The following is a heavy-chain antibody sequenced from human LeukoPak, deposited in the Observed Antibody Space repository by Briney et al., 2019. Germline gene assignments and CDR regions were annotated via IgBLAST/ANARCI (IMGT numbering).Heavy chain of an antibody. CDR2: IKYNGSQK. V-gene: IGHV3-7*01. CDR1: GFTFRTYW. D-gene: IGHD1-14*01. J-gene: IGHJ6*02. CDR3: ARDGRTTMDV. Sequence: PGGSLRLSCVGSGFTFRTYWMSWVRQAPGKGLEWVANIKYNGSQKDYLDSVKGRFTISRDNAKNSMFLEMNGLRVDDTAVYYCARDGRTTMDVWGRGTTVIVSS.